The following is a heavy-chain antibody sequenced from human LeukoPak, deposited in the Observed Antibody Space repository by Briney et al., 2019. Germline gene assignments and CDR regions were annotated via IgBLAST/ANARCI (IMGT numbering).Heavy chain of an antibody. J-gene: IGHJ4*02. CDR1: GFTFSSYS. D-gene: IGHD2-21*02. CDR2: ISSSSSYI. V-gene: IGHV3-21*01. Sequence: PGGPLRPSCAASGFTFSSYSMNWVRQAPGKGLEGASSISSSSSYIYYADSVKGRFTISRDSAKNSLYLQMNSLRAEDTAVYYCARDPIVVVTAGGYFDYWGQGTLVTVSS. CDR3: ARDPIVVVTAGGYFDY.